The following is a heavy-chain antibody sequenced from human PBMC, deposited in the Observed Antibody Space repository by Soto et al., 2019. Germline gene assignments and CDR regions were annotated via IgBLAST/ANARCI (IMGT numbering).Heavy chain of an antibody. CDR3: AILRFLEWLHYYYGMDV. D-gene: IGHD3-3*01. V-gene: IGHV3-23*01. J-gene: IGHJ6*02. CDR1: GFTFSSYA. CDR2: ISGSGGST. Sequence: EVQLLESGGGLVQPGGSLRLSCAASGFTFSSYAMSWVRQAPGKGLEWVSAISGSGGSTYYADSVKGRFTISRDNSKNTVYLQMNSLRAEDTAVYYCAILRFLEWLHYYYGMDVWGQGTTVTVSS.